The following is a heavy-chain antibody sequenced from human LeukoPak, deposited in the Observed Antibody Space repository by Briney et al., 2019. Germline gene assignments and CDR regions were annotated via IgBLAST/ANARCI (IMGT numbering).Heavy chain of an antibody. CDR3: ARDQGITIFGVATLDV. Sequence: ASVKVSCKASGYTFTSYYMHWVRQAPGQGLEWMGIINPSGGSTSYAQKFQGRVTMTRDMSTSTVYMELSSLRSEDTAVYYCARDQGITIFGVATLDVWGKGTTVTVSS. CDR1: GYTFTSYY. CDR2: INPSGGST. J-gene: IGHJ6*04. D-gene: IGHD3-3*01. V-gene: IGHV1-46*01.